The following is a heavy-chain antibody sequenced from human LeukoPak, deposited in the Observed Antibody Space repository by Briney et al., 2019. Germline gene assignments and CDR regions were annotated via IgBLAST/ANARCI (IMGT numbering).Heavy chain of an antibody. V-gene: IGHV1-18*01. D-gene: IGHD3-22*01. J-gene: IGHJ3*02. CDR2: ISAYNGNT. CDR1: GYTFTSYG. Sequence: ASVKVSCKASGYTFTSYGISWVRQAPGQGLEWMGWISAYNGNTNYAQKLQGRVTMTTDTSTSTAYMELRSLRSDDTAVYYCARDFRLTYYYDSSGYPPDAFDIWGQGTMVTVSS. CDR3: ARDFRLTYYYDSSGYPPDAFDI.